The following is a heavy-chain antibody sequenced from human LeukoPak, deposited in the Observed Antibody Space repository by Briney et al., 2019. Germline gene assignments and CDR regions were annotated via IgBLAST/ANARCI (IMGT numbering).Heavy chain of an antibody. V-gene: IGHV3-64*01. D-gene: IGHD3-10*01. Sequence: PGGSLRLSCVASEFTFSSYAMHWARQAPGKGLEYVSAISSNGRSTYYANSVKGRFTISRDNSKNTLYLQMGSLRAEDMAVYYCARGNGGEGSYYYYMDVWGKGTTVTVSS. J-gene: IGHJ6*03. CDR2: ISSNGRST. CDR1: EFTFSSYA. CDR3: ARGNGGEGSYYYYMDV.